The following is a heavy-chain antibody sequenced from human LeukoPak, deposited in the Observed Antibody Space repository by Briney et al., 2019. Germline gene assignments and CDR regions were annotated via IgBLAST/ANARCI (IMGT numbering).Heavy chain of an antibody. CDR2: IYYSGST. CDR1: GGSISSGGYY. J-gene: IGHJ5*02. Sequence: SQTLSLTCTVSGGSISSGGYYCSWIRQHPGKGLEWIGYIYYSGSTYYNPSLKSRVTISVDTSKNQFSLKLSSVPAADPAVYYCARVVGLTTVTTGARKLGWFDPWGQGTLVTVSS. CDR3: ARVVGLTTVTTGARKLGWFDP. V-gene: IGHV4-31*03. D-gene: IGHD4-17*01.